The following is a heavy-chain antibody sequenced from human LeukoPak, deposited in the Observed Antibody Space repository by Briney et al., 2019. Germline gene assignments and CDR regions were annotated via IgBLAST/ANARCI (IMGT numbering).Heavy chain of an antibody. J-gene: IGHJ5*02. Sequence: SETLSLTCTVSGGSISSSSYYWGWIRQPPGKGLEWIGSIYYSGSTYYNPSLKSRVTISVDTSKNQFSLKLSSVTAADTAVYYCARGGCSGGSCHGWFDPWGQGTLVTVS. V-gene: IGHV4-39*07. D-gene: IGHD2-15*01. CDR1: GGSISSSSYY. CDR2: IYYSGST. CDR3: ARGGCSGGSCHGWFDP.